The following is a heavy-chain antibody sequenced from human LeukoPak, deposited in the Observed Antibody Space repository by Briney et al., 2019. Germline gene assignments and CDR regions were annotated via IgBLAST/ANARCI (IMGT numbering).Heavy chain of an antibody. D-gene: IGHD2-15*01. V-gene: IGHV4-34*01. J-gene: IGHJ5*02. CDR3: ARGTMHCSGGSCSQAWFDP. Sequence: SETLPLTCAVYGGSFSDYYWSWIRQPPGKGLEWIGEINHSGSTNSNPSLKSRVTISVDTSKNQFSLKLSSVTAADTAVYYCARGTMHCSGGSCSQAWFDPWGQGTLVTVSS. CDR1: GGSFSDYY. CDR2: INHSGST.